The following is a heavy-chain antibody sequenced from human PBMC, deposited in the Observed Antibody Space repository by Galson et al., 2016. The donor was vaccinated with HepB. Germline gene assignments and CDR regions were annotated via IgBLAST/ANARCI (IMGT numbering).Heavy chain of an antibody. CDR3: ARIFLRKTNWFDP. J-gene: IGHJ5*02. CDR2: ISGESTYR. CDR1: GFTFSDYY. V-gene: IGHV3-11*06. Sequence: SLRLSCAASGFTFSDYYMTWIRQAPGKGLEYVSYISGESTYRHYADSVKGRFTISRDNGQNSVDPQMNNLRGEDTALYYCARIFLRKTNWFDPWGQGTRVTVSS.